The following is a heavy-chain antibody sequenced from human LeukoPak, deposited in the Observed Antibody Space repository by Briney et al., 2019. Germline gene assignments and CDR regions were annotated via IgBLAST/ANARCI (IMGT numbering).Heavy chain of an antibody. V-gene: IGHV4-4*07. D-gene: IGHD4-23*01. J-gene: IGHJ4*02. CDR1: GGSISSYY. CDR3: ARDWPRLRWSLDY. CDR2: IYPSGDT. Sequence: SEPLSLTCTVSGGSISSYYWSWIRQPAGKGLEWIGRIYPSGDTNYNPSLKSRVTMSVDTSKNQFSLKLSSVTAADTAVYYCARDWPRLRWSLDYWGQGTLVTVSS.